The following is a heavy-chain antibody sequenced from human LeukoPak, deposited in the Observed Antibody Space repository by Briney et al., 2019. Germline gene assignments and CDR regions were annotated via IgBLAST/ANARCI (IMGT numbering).Heavy chain of an antibody. CDR1: GGSISSYY. D-gene: IGHD3-10*01. CDR2: IYYSGST. Sequence: SETLSLTCTVSGGSISSYYWSWIQQPPGKGLEWIGYIYYSGSTNYNPSLKSRVTISVDTSKNQFSLKLSSVTAADTAVYYCAREGSGSYLEVWGQGTLVTVSS. V-gene: IGHV4-59*01. J-gene: IGHJ4*02. CDR3: AREGSGSYLEV.